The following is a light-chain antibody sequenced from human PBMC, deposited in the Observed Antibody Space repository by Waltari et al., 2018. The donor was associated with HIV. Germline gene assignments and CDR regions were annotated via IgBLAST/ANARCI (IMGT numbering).Light chain of an antibody. Sequence: QSVLTQPPSVSGAPGQRVTISCTGSSSNIGAGYDVHWYQQLPGTAPKLLSYGNSNRPSGGPHRFSGSKSGTSASPAITGLQAEDEADYYFQSYDSSLSGPRVFGTGTKVTVL. CDR3: QSYDSSLSGPRV. CDR1: SSNIGAGYD. J-gene: IGLJ1*01. V-gene: IGLV1-40*01. CDR2: GNS.